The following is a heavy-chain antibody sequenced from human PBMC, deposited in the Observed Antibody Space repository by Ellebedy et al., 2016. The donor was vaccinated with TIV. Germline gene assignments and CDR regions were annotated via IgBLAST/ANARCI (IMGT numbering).Heavy chain of an antibody. CDR2: IHNSGTT. V-gene: IGHV4-59*13. CDR3: ARDPWISGRFDS. CDR1: GGSIGSYY. J-gene: IGHJ4*02. D-gene: IGHD6-19*01. Sequence: MPSETLSLTCSVSGGSIGSYYWSWIRQSPGKGLEWIGYIHNSGTTNYNPSLKSRVTISVDPSRNQFSLRLSSVTTADTAVYYCARDPWISGRFDSWGQGALVTVSS.